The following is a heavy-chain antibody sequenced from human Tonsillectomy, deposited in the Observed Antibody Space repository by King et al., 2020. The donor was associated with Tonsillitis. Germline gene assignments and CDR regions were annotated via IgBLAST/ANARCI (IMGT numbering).Heavy chain of an antibody. CDR3: TRGADYSKTGY. J-gene: IGHJ4*02. CDR2: IHPSGSA. D-gene: IGHD4-11*01. V-gene: IGHV4-34*01. Sequence: VQLPQWGAGLLKPSETLSLTCAVFGGSFSDFYWSWIRQPPGEGLEWIGEIHPSGSANYNPSLKSRVTMSVDTSTNQFSLKLTSVTATDTAVYYCTRGADYSKTGYWGQGPLVTVSS. CDR1: GGSFSDFY.